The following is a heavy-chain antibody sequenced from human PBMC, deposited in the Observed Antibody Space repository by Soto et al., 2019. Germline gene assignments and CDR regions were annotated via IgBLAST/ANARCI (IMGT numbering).Heavy chain of an antibody. V-gene: IGHV3-72*01. Sequence: GESLKISCAASGFTFSDHYMDWVRQAPGKGLEWVGRTRSKANSFTTEYAASVKGRFTIFRDDSKNSLYLQMSSLKTEDTAMYYCAREFMTTVTYFDYWGQGTLVTVSS. CDR2: TRSKANSFTT. CDR3: AREFMTTVTYFDY. J-gene: IGHJ4*02. CDR1: GFTFSDHY. D-gene: IGHD4-17*01.